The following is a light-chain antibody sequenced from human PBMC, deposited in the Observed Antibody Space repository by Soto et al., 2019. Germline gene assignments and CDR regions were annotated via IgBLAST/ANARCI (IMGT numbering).Light chain of an antibody. J-gene: IGKJ3*01. CDR3: QDYGSSPLMT. V-gene: IGKV3-20*01. CDR2: GAS. CDR1: QSVSSSY. Sequence: EIVLTQSPGTLSLSPGERATLSCMASQSVSSSYLAWYQQKPGQAPRLLIYGASSRATGIPDSFSGSGSGTDFTLTISRLEPEDCAVYYCQDYGSSPLMTFGLGTKVDIK.